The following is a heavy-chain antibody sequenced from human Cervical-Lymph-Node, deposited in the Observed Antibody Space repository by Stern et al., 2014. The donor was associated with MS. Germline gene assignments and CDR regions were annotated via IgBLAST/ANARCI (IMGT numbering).Heavy chain of an antibody. Sequence: EDQLVESGGGLVQPGGSLKVSCAASGFTFSASVIHWVRQASGKGLEWIGRIRHKDKNSATTYALSVHGRLPIARCCSQDTAYLHMNSLKVENTAVYYCAPSSAIWGRGTLVTVSS. CDR2: IRHKDKNSAT. CDR3: APSSAI. CDR1: GFTFSASV. V-gene: IGHV3-73*01. J-gene: IGHJ3*02.